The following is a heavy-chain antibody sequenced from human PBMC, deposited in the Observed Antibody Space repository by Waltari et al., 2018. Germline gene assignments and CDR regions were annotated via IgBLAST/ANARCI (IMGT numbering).Heavy chain of an antibody. J-gene: IGHJ4*02. CDR2: INTKTGNP. CDR1: GYTFTNYA. V-gene: IGHV7-4-1*02. Sequence: QVQLVQSGSELKKPGASVKVSCKASGYTFTNYAMNWVRQAPGQGLEWMGWINTKTGNPTYAQGFTGRFVFSLDTPVSTAYLQISSLKAEDTAVDYCARDGVGATNFEYWGQGTLVTVSS. CDR3: ARDGVGATNFEY. D-gene: IGHD1-26*01.